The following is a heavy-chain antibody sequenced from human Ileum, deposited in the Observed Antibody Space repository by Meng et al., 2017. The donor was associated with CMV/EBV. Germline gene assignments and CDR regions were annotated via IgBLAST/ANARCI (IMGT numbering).Heavy chain of an antibody. D-gene: IGHD2/OR15-2a*01. J-gene: IGHJ4*02. Sequence: EIQFSGAGGDIRQHGGSLTLPWAASGFSFGDFAMNWVRQAPGKGLEFVARISDSGHMTEYLDSVKGRFTISRDNSKNTVSLEMNSLRVEDTALYYCAKDLSVRSEFDSWGQGTLVTVSS. V-gene: IGHV3-23*01. CDR1: GFSFGDFA. CDR3: AKDLSVRSEFDS. CDR2: ISDSGHMT.